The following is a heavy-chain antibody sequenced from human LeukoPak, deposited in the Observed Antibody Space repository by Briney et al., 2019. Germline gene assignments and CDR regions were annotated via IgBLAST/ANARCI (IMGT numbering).Heavy chain of an antibody. CDR1: GGSISSYY. D-gene: IGHD2-15*01. V-gene: IGHV4-4*07. CDR2: IYTSGST. CDR3: ARGNILCSGGSCSTNIDY. Sequence: SETLSLTCTVSGGSISSYYWSWIRQPAGKGLEWIGRIYTSGSTNYNPSLKSRDTMSVDTSKNQFSLKLSSATAADTAVYYCARGNILCSGGSCSTNIDYWGQGTLVTVSS. J-gene: IGHJ4*02.